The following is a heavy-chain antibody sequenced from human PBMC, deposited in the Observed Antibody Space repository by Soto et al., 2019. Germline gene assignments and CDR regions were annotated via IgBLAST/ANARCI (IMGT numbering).Heavy chain of an antibody. D-gene: IGHD4-17*01. CDR3: ARSATTVVFDY. J-gene: IGHJ4*02. V-gene: IGHV1-18*01. CDR2: ISAYNGTA. CDR1: GYTFTNFG. Sequence: ASVKVSCKASGYTFTNFGISWVRQAPGQGLEWMGWISAYNGTANYAQKFQGRVTITADESTSTAYMELSSLRSEDTAVYYCARSATTVVFDYWGQGTLVTVSS.